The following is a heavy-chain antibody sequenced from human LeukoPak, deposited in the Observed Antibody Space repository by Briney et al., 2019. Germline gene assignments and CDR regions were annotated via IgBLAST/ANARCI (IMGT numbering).Heavy chain of an antibody. D-gene: IGHD6-13*01. V-gene: IGHV1-18*01. J-gene: IGHJ4*02. Sequence: GASVKVSCKASGYTFTSYGISWVRQAPGQGLEWMGWISAYNGSTNYAQKLQGRVTMTTDTSTSTAYMELRSLRSDDTAVYYCARDRRIAAAGLPDYWGQGTLVTVSS. CDR1: GYTFTSYG. CDR3: ARDRRIAAAGLPDY. CDR2: ISAYNGST.